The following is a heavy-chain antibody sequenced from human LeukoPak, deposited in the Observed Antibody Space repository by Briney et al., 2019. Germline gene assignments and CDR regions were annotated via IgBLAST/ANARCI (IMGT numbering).Heavy chain of an antibody. CDR3: AKEGDYDILTGLFYYYYYMDV. CDR2: ISGSGGST. V-gene: IGHV3-23*01. J-gene: IGHJ6*03. D-gene: IGHD3-9*01. CDR1: GFTFSSYA. Sequence: GGSLRLSCAASGFTFSSYAMSWVRQAPGKGLEWVSAISGSGGSTYYADSVKGRFTISRDNSKNTLYLQMNSLRAEDTAVYYCAKEGDYDILTGLFYYYYYMDVWGKGTTVTISS.